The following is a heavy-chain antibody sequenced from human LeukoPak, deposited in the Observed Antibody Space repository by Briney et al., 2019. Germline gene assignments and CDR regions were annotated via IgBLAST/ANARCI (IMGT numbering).Heavy chain of an antibody. CDR2: ISSSSSYK. J-gene: IGHJ4*02. CDR3: ARGYTSFDY. D-gene: IGHD5-24*01. Sequence: GGSLRLSCAASGFTFSTYGLSWVRQAPGKGLEWVSSISSSSSYKNYADSVKGRFTISRDNAKNSLYLQMNSLRAEDTAVYYCARGYTSFDYWGQGTLVTVPS. V-gene: IGHV3-21*01. CDR1: GFTFSTYG.